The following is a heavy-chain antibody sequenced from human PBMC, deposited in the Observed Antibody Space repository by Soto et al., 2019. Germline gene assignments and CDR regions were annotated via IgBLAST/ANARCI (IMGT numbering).Heavy chain of an antibody. D-gene: IGHD2-15*01. CDR3: ARATSCSGGSCYSEYFDY. CDR2: IYYSGST. J-gene: IGHJ4*02. Sequence: SETLSLTCTVSGGSISSYYWSWIRQPPGKGLEWIGYIYYSGSTNYNPSLKSRVTISVDTSKNQFSLKLSSVTAADTAVYYCARATSCSGGSCYSEYFDYWGQGTLVTVS. CDR1: GGSISSYY. V-gene: IGHV4-59*01.